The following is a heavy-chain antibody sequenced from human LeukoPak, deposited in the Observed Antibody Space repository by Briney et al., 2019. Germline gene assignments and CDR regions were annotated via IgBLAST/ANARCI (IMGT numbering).Heavy chain of an antibody. Sequence: SETLSLTCTVSGGSISSYYWNWIRQPPGKGLEWIGYIYYSGITNHNPSLKGRVTISVDTSKNQFSLKLSSVTAADTAVYYCARRRSVATDYWGQGTLVTVSS. V-gene: IGHV4-59*08. J-gene: IGHJ4*02. CDR1: GGSISSYY. D-gene: IGHD6-19*01. CDR3: ARRRSVATDY. CDR2: IYYSGIT.